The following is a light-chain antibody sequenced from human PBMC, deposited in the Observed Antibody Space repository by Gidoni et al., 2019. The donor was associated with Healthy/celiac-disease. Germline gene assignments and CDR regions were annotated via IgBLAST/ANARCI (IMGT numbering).Light chain of an antibody. J-gene: IGLJ2*01. V-gene: IGLV4-69*01. CDR1: NRHSTYA. Sequence: QLVLTQSPSASASLAASVTLTGTLSNRHSTYATACHQQPPEKVTRYLMKLNSDGSHSKRDGIPDRFSGASSGAERDLTNSSLQSEDEADYYSQTRGTGIPPDGVLGGGTKLTVL. CDR3: QTRGTGIPPDGV. CDR2: LNSDGSH.